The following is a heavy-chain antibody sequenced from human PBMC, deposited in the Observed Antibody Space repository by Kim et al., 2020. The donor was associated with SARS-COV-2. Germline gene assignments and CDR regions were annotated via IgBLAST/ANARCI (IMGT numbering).Heavy chain of an antibody. V-gene: IGHV3-66*01. D-gene: IGHD5-18*01. J-gene: IGHJ4*02. CDR2: IYSGGST. CDR1: GFTVSSNY. CDR3: ARVVDTAMAPVDY. Sequence: GGSLRLSCAASGFTVSSNYMSWVRQAPGKGLEWVSVIYSGGSTYYADSVKGRFTISRDNSKNTLYLQMNSLRAEDTAVYYCARVVDTAMAPVDYWGQGTLVTVSS.